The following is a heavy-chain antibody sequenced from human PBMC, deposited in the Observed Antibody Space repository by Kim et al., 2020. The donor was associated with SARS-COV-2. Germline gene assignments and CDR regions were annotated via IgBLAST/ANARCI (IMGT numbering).Heavy chain of an antibody. Sequence: SETLSLTCTVSGGSISSGGYYWSWIRQHPGKGLEWIGYIYYSGSTYYNPSLKSRVTISVDTSKNQFSLKLSSVTAADTAVYYCARSSSWSPRGMDVWGQGTTVTVSS. CDR3: ARSSSWSPRGMDV. CDR1: GGSISSGGYY. J-gene: IGHJ6*02. CDR2: IYYSGST. D-gene: IGHD6-13*01. V-gene: IGHV4-31*03.